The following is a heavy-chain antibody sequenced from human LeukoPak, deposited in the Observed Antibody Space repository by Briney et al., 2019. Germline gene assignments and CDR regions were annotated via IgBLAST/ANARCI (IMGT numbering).Heavy chain of an antibody. CDR1: GFRFNTFW. CDR3: AELGITMIGGV. J-gene: IGHJ6*04. D-gene: IGHD3-10*02. CDR2: ISSSGSTI. Sequence: PGGSLRLSCAASGFRFNTFWMSWVRQAPGKGLEWVSYISSSGSTIYYADSVKGRFTISRDNAKNPLYLQMNSLRAEDTAVYYCAELGITMIGGVWGKGTTVTISS. V-gene: IGHV3-48*04.